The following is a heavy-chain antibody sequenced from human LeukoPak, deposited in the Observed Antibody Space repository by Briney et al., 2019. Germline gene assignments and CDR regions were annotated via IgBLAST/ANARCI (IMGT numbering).Heavy chain of an antibody. D-gene: IGHD2-15*01. J-gene: IGHJ6*02. Sequence: ASVKVSCKASGYTFTSYYMHWVRQAPGQGLEWMGWISAYNGNTNYAQKLQGRVTMTTDTSTSTAYMELRSLRSDDTAVYYCARDLGYCSGGSCYSNEDSYYYGMDVWGQGTTVTVSS. CDR2: ISAYNGNT. CDR3: ARDLGYCSGGSCYSNEDSYYYGMDV. CDR1: GYTFTSYY. V-gene: IGHV1-18*04.